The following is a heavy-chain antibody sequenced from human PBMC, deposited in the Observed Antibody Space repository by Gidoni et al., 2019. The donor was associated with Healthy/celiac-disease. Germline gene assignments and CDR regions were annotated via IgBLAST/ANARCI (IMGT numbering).Heavy chain of an antibody. V-gene: IGHV3-74*01. CDR2: INSDGSST. Sequence: EVQLVESGGGLVQPGGSLRLSCAASGFTFSSYWIHWVRQAPGKGLVCVSRINSDGSSTSYADSVKGRFTISRDNAKNTLYLQMNSLRAEDTAVYYCARDLGGIAVAGHDYWGQGTLVTVSS. D-gene: IGHD6-19*01. CDR1: GFTFSSYW. J-gene: IGHJ4*02. CDR3: ARDLGGIAVAGHDY.